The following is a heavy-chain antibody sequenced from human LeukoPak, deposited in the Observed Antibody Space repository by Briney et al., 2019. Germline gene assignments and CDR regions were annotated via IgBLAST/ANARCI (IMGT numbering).Heavy chain of an antibody. J-gene: IGHJ4*02. Sequence: ASVKVSCKASVYTFTSYAMHWVRQAPGQWLEWMGWSNAGNGNTKYSQEFQGRVTITRDTSASTAYMELSSLRSEDTAVYYCAKDIYTVIRSSLHYWGQGTLVTVSS. D-gene: IGHD4-17*01. CDR1: VYTFTSYA. CDR2: SNAGNGNT. CDR3: AKDIYTVIRSSLHY. V-gene: IGHV1-3*02.